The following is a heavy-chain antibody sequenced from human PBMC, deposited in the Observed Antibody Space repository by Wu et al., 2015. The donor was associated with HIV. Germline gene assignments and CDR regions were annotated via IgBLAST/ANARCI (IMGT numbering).Heavy chain of an antibody. D-gene: IGHD5-12*01. CDR2: INPLFGTT. V-gene: IGHV1-69*05. Sequence: QVQLVQSGAEVKEPGSSVKVSCKASGGTFSSYAISWVRQAPGQGLEWMGGINPLFGTTKHTQRFQDRVTFTTDESKSIAYMELSSLRSEDTAVYYCARNTDSVATSLYSLGVWGQGTTVTVSS. CDR1: GGTFSSYA. J-gene: IGHJ6*02. CDR3: ARNTDSVATSLYSLGV.